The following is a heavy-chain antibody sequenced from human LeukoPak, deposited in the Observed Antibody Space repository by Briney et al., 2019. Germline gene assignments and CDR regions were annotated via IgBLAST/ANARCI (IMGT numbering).Heavy chain of an antibody. CDR3: ARQLYSSSWYLNWFDP. V-gene: IGHV4-39*01. D-gene: IGHD6-13*01. Sequence: SETLSLTCTVSGGSISSSSYYWGWIRQPPGKGLEGIGRIYYSGSTYYNPSLKSRVTISVDTSKNQFSLKLSSVTAADTAVYYCARQLYSSSWYLNWFDPWGQGTLVTVSS. CDR1: GGSISSSSYY. CDR2: IYYSGST. J-gene: IGHJ5*02.